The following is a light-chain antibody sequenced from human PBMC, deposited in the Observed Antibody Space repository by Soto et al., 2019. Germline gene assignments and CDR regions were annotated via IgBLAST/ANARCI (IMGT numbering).Light chain of an antibody. V-gene: IGKV1-5*01. Sequence: DIQMTQYTSTLSASVGDRVTITCRASQSISSWLAWYQQKPGKAPKLLIYDASSLESGVPSRFSGSGSGTEFTLTISSLQPDDFATYYCQQYNSYRGTFGQGTIV. CDR3: QQYNSYRGT. J-gene: IGKJ1*01. CDR1: QSISSW. CDR2: DAS.